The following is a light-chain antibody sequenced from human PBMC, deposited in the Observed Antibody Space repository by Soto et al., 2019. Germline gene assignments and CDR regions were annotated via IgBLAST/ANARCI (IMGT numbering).Light chain of an antibody. J-gene: IGLJ1*01. CDR1: TSDVGVYNF. CDR3: SSYTTGSTYV. CDR2: DVS. Sequence: QSALTQPASVSGSPGQSITISCTGTTSDVGVYNFVSWYQQHPGTAPKLVIYDVSNRPSGVSHRFSGSKSGNAASLTISGLQAEDDAYYYCSSYTTGSTYVFGTGTKLTVL. V-gene: IGLV2-14*03.